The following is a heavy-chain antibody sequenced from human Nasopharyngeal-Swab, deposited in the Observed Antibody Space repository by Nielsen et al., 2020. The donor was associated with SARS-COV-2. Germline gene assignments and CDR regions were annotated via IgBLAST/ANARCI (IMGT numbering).Heavy chain of an antibody. J-gene: IGHJ4*02. CDR3: ATSGYSSGWIF. D-gene: IGHD6-19*01. CDR2: IRSSTSYI. Sequence: GGSLRLSCAASGFIFSTYTMNWVRQAPGKGLEWLSSIRSSTSYIYYADSVKGRFTISRDNAKNSLYLQMNSLRTGDTAVYYCATSGYSSGWIFWGQGTLVTVSS. V-gene: IGHV3-21*01. CDR1: GFIFSTYT.